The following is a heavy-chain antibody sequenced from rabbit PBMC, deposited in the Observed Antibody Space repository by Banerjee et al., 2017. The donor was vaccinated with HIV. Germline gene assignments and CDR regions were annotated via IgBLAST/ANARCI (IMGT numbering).Heavy chain of an antibody. V-gene: IGHV1S40*01. CDR2: IYTGSGST. D-gene: IGHD4-2*01. Sequence: QSLEESGGDLVKPGASLTLTCTASGFSFSGSYWICWVRQAPGMALEWIVYIYTGSGSTYYASWAKGRFTITKTSSATVTLQMTSLTATDTATYFCTRDGTADTVYAFKLWGPGTLVTFS. CDR3: TRDGTADTVYAFKL. J-gene: IGHJ4*01. CDR1: GFSFSGSYW.